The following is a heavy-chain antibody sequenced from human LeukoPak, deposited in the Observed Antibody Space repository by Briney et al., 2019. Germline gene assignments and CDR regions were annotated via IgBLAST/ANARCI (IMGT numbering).Heavy chain of an antibody. J-gene: IGHJ4*02. CDR1: GFTFSSYS. CDR2: ISSSSSYI. D-gene: IGHD3-16*01. Sequence: PGGSLRLSCAASGFTFSSYSMNWVRQAPGKGLEWVSSISSSSSYIYYADSVKGRFTISRDNAKNSLYLQMNSLRAEDTAVYYCARPSQLLFGGGYWDQGTLVTVSS. V-gene: IGHV3-21*01. CDR3: ARPSQLLFGGGY.